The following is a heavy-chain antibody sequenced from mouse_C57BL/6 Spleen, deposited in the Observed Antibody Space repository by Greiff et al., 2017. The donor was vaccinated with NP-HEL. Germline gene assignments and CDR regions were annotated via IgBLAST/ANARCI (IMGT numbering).Heavy chain of an antibody. CDR3: ARDVSYGPWFAY. CDR1: GYTFTSYW. Sequence: QVQLQQPGAELVKPGASVKLSCKASGYTFTSYWMHWVKQRPGQGLEWIGMIHPNSGSTNYNEKFKSKATLTVDKSSSTAYMQLSSLTSEDSAVYYCARDVSYGPWFAYWGQGTLVTVSA. D-gene: IGHD2-1*01. J-gene: IGHJ3*01. CDR2: IHPNSGST. V-gene: IGHV1-64*01.